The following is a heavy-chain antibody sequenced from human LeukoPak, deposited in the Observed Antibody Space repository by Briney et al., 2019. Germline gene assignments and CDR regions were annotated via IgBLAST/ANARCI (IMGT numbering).Heavy chain of an antibody. CDR1: GFTFSSYS. V-gene: IGHV3-21*01. J-gene: IGHJ3*02. D-gene: IGHD4-23*01. Sequence: GGSLRLSCAASGFTFSSYSMDWVRQAPGKGLEWVSSISSSSSYIYYADSVKGRFTISRDNAKNSLYLQMNSLRAEDTAVYYCARVGNSDAFDIWGQGTMVTVSS. CDR3: ARVGNSDAFDI. CDR2: ISSSSSYI.